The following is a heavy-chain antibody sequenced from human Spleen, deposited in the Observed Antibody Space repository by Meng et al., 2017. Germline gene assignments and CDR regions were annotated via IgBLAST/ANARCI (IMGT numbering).Heavy chain of an antibody. V-gene: IGHV4-31*02. CDR2: IDYSGST. CDR1: GASISSGNHY. Sequence: SQTLSLTCVVSGASISSGNHYWSWTRHLPGKGLEWIGYIDYSGSTYYNPSLKSRVTISVDTSKSQFSLKPTSVTAADAAVYFCARTSFFLPDDYWGQGTLVTVSS. D-gene: IGHD2/OR15-2a*01. CDR3: ARTSFFLPDDY. J-gene: IGHJ4*02.